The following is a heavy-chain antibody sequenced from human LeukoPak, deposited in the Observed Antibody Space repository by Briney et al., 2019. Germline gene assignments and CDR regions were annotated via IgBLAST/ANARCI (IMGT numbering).Heavy chain of an antibody. CDR3: ARDLYDSSGYYY. CDR2: IYYSGST. Sequence: SETLSLTCTVSGGSISSGGYYWSWIRQHPGKGLEWIGYIYYSGSTYYNPSLKSRVTISVDTSKNQFSLKLSSVTAADTAVYYCARDLYDSSGYYYWGQGTLVTVSS. D-gene: IGHD3-22*01. J-gene: IGHJ4*02. V-gene: IGHV4-31*03. CDR1: GGSISSGGYY.